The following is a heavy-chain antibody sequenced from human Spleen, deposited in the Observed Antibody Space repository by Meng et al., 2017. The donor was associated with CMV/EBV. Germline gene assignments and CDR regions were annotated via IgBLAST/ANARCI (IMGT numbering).Heavy chain of an antibody. D-gene: IGHD3-10*01. CDR1: GFIFSIYA. CDR3: ARTGSMIRGVLARRPLDFDHYGMDV. CDR2: ISGSGGST. J-gene: IGHJ6*02. Sequence: GESLKISCAASGFIFSIYAMSWVRQAPGKGLEWVSAISGSGGSTYYADSVKGRFTISRDNSKNTLYLQMNSLRAEDTSVYYCARTGSMIRGVLARRPLDFDHYGMDVWGQGTSVTVSS. V-gene: IGHV3-23*01.